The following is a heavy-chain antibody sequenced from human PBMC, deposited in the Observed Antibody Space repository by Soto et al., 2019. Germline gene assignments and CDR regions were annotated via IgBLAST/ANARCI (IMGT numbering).Heavy chain of an antibody. CDR3: AKAWGQRYYYYGMDV. V-gene: IGHV3-30*18. CDR2: ISYDGSNK. CDR1: GFTFSSYG. D-gene: IGHD3-16*01. J-gene: IGHJ6*02. Sequence: QVQLVESGGGVVQPGRSLRLSCAASGFTFSSYGMHWVRQAPGKGLEWVAVISYDGSNKYYADSVKGRFTLSRDNSKNTLYLQMNRLRAEDTAVYYCAKAWGQRYYYYGMDVWGQGTTVTVSS.